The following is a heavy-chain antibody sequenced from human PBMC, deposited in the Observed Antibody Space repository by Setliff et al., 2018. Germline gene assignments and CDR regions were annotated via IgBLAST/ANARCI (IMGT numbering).Heavy chain of an antibody. CDR2: LYTSGDT. CDR3: ARDRVVVLAGRRGFYFDY. D-gene: IGHD2-15*01. J-gene: IGHJ4*02. Sequence: PSETLSLTCTVSGGSISSHYWTWIRQPAGKGLEWIGRLYTSGDTNYNPSLKSRVSMSLDTFKNQFSLKLSSVTAADTAVYYCARDRVVVLAGRRGFYFDYWGQGTLVTVSS. V-gene: IGHV4-4*07. CDR1: GGSISSHY.